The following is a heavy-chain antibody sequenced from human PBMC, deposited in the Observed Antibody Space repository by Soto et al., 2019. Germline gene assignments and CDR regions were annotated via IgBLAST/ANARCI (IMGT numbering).Heavy chain of an antibody. D-gene: IGHD3-22*01. CDR3: ARAKTERYYDSSGYSRTAWFDP. CDR2: IYYSGST. Sequence: KTSETLSLTCTVSGGSISSGDYYWSWIRQPPGKGLEWIGYIYYSGSTYYNPSLKSRVTISVDTSKNQFSLKLSSVTAADTAVYYCARAKTERYYDSSGYSRTAWFDPWGQGTLVTSPQ. CDR1: GGSISSGDYY. V-gene: IGHV4-30-4*01. J-gene: IGHJ5*02.